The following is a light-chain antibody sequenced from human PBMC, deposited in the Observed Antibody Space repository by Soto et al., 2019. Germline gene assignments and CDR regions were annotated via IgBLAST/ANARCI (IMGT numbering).Light chain of an antibody. J-gene: IGLJ1*01. CDR2: EVS. Sequence: QSALTQPASVSGSPGQSITISCTGTSSDVGGYDYVSRYQPHPGKAPKLMVFEVSNRPSGVSYRFSGSKSGNTASLTISGLQAEDEADYFCSSYSISTAYLFGTGTKVTVL. V-gene: IGLV2-14*01. CDR1: SSDVGGYDY. CDR3: SSYSISTAYL.